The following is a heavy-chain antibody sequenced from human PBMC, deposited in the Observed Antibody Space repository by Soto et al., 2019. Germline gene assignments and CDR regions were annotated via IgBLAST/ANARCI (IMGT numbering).Heavy chain of an antibody. CDR2: IRSKANSYAE. Sequence: GGSLRLSCAASGFTFSGSAMHWVRQASGKGLEWVGRIRSKANSYAEAYAASVKGRFTISRDDSKNTAYLQMNSLKTADTAVYYCTRHPTLAYCGGDCYDAFDIWGQGTMVTVSS. J-gene: IGHJ3*02. CDR3: TRHPTLAYCGGDCYDAFDI. V-gene: IGHV3-73*01. CDR1: GFTFSGSA. D-gene: IGHD2-21*02.